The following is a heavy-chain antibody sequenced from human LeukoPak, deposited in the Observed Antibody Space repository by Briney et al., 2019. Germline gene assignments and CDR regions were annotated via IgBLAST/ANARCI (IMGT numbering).Heavy chain of an antibody. CDR2: ISGSGGST. CDR3: AGPAAGDV. CDR1: GFTFSSYA. Sequence: PGGSLRLSCAASGFTFSSYAMNWVRQAPGKGLEWVSTISGSGGSTYYADSVKGRFTISRDNSMNTVYLQMNRLRAEDTAVYYCAGPAAGDVWGQGTTVTVSS. V-gene: IGHV3-23*01. J-gene: IGHJ6*02. D-gene: IGHD6-25*01.